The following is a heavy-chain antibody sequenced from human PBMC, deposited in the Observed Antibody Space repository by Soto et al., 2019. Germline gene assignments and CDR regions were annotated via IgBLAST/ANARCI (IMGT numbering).Heavy chain of an antibody. Sequence: ASVKVSCKASGYTFTSYAMHWVRQAPGQRLEWMGWINAGNGNTKYSQKFQGRVTITRDTSASTAYMELSSLRSEDTAVYYCASDFRYFDWLLSVRKERYDAFDIWGQGTMVTVSS. D-gene: IGHD3-9*01. CDR1: GYTFTSYA. J-gene: IGHJ3*02. CDR2: INAGNGNT. V-gene: IGHV1-3*01. CDR3: ASDFRYFDWLLSVRKERYDAFDI.